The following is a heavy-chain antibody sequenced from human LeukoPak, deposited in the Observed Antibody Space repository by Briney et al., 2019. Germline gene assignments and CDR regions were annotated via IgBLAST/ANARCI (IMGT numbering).Heavy chain of an antibody. J-gene: IGHJ6*03. CDR1: GFTFSSFG. D-gene: IGHD2-8*01. V-gene: IGHV3-30*02. CDR3: ARDLRAIVLMVYVYGDDPGYMDV. Sequence: GGSLRLSCAVSGFTFSSFGMHWVRQAPGKGLEWVAFIRYDGGNKYYADSVKGRFTISRDNSKNTLYLQMNSLRAEDRAVYYCARDLRAIVLMVYVYGDDPGYMDVWGKGTTVTVSS. CDR2: IRYDGGNK.